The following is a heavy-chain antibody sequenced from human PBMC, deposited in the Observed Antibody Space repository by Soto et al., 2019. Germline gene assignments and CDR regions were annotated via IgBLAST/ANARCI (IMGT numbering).Heavy chain of an antibody. CDR2: INDSGNI. Sequence: QVKLQQWGAGLLKPSETLSLTCAVYGGSFSGYQWTWIRQTPGKGLEWIGEINDSGNINYNPSLKSRVTILVDTAKKQISLKLSSVTAADTAVYYCAGGLILWFGELSRRGGYYYYMDVWGKGTTVTVSS. D-gene: IGHD3-10*01. J-gene: IGHJ6*03. CDR3: AGGLILWFGELSRRGGYYYYMDV. CDR1: GGSFSGYQ. V-gene: IGHV4-34*01.